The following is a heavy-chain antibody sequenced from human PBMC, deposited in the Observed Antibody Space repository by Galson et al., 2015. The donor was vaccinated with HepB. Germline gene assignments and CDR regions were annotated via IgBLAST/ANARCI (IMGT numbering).Heavy chain of an antibody. CDR3: AAILEWSTFPMDD. D-gene: IGHD3-3*02. V-gene: IGHV1-69*13. CDR2: IIPIVGTA. Sequence: SVKVSCKASGGTFSSYAISWVRQAPGQGLEWMGGIIPIVGTANYAQKFQGRVTITADESTSTAYMELSCLRSEDTAVYYCAAILEWSTFPMDDWGKGTTVTVSS. J-gene: IGHJ6*03. CDR1: GGTFSSYA.